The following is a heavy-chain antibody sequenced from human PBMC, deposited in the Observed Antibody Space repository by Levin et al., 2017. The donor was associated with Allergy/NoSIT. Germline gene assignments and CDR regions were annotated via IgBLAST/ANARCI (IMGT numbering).Heavy chain of an antibody. Sequence: GGSLRLSCAASGFTFSSYAMSWVRQAPGKGLEWVSAISGSGGSTYYADSVKGRFTISRDNSKNTLYLQMNSLRAEDTAVYYCAKNEDSSGYNYYYGMDVWGQGTTVTVSS. D-gene: IGHD3-22*01. CDR3: AKNEDSSGYNYYYGMDV. CDR2: ISGSGGST. CDR1: GFTFSSYA. V-gene: IGHV3-23*01. J-gene: IGHJ6*02.